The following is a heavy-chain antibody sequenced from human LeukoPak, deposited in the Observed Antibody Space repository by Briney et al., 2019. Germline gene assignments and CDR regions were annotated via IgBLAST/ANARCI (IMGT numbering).Heavy chain of an antibody. D-gene: IGHD4-17*01. CDR1: GGSISTYY. V-gene: IGHV4-59*01. CDR3: VRSKSGTYGWFDP. CDR2: IYYTGST. Sequence: SETLSLTCTVSGGSISTYYWSWIRQPPGKGLEWIGYIYYTGSTNYNPSLKSRVIISVDTSKNQFSLKVSSVTAADTAVYYCVRSKSGTYGWFDPWGQGTLVTVSS. J-gene: IGHJ5*02.